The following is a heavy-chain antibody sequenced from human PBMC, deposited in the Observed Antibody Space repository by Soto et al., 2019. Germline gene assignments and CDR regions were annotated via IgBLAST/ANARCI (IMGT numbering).Heavy chain of an antibody. Sequence: VGSLRLSCAASGFTLSSYSMHWVRQAPGKGLEWVGVISYDGNKKYYRDSVKGRFSISRDTSNNTVHLQMNSLRPEDTAVYYCARSVAVAGLDYWGQGSLVTVSS. D-gene: IGHD6-19*01. CDR2: ISYDGNKK. V-gene: IGHV3-30-3*01. J-gene: IGHJ4*02. CDR1: GFTLSSYS. CDR3: ARSVAVAGLDY.